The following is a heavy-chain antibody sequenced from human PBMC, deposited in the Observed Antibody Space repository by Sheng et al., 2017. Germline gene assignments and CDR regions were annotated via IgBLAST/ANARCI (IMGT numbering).Heavy chain of an antibody. Sequence: QVQLVESGGGVVQPGRSLRLSRAASGFTFSSYGMHWVRQAPGKGLEWVAVIWYDGSNKYYADSVKGRFTISRDNSKNTLYLQMNSLRAEDTAVYYCAKNMVRGVIGAFDIWGQGTMVTVSS. V-gene: IGHV3-33*06. CDR3: AKNMVRGVIGAFDI. CDR2: IWYDGSNK. D-gene: IGHD3-10*01. CDR1: GFTFSSYG. J-gene: IGHJ3*02.